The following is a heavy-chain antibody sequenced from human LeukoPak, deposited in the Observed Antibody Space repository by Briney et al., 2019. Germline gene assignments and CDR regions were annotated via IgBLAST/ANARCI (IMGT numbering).Heavy chain of an antibody. Sequence: GGSLRLSCAASGFTFSSYAMHWVRQAPGKGLEWVAVISYDGSNKYYADSVKGRFTISRDNSKNTLYLQMNSLRAEDTAVYYCARNDFWSGYNYYYMDVWGKGTTVTVSS. CDR1: GFTFSSYA. D-gene: IGHD3-3*01. CDR2: ISYDGSNK. CDR3: ARNDFWSGYNYYYMDV. J-gene: IGHJ6*03. V-gene: IGHV3-30-3*01.